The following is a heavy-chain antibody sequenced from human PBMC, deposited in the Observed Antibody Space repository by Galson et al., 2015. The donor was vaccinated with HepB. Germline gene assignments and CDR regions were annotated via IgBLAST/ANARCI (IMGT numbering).Heavy chain of an antibody. CDR2: IKSKTDGGTT. J-gene: IGHJ4*02. Sequence: SLRLSCAASGFTFSNAWMSWVRQAPGKGLEWVGRIKSKTDGGTTDYAAPVKGRFTISRDDSKNTLYLQMNSLKTEDTAVYYCTTDSTIFGVVITYFDYWGQGTLVTVSS. CDR1: GFTFSNAW. D-gene: IGHD3-3*01. V-gene: IGHV3-15*01. CDR3: TTDSTIFGVVITYFDY.